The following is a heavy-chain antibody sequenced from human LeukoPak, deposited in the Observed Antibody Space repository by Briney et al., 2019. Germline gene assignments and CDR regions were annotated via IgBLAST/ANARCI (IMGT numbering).Heavy chain of an antibody. CDR2: IYYSGST. J-gene: IGHJ3*02. D-gene: IGHD5-18*01. CDR3: ARSSGAAMVFYAFDI. V-gene: IGHV4-39*01. Sequence: PSETLSLTCTVSGGSVSSSDYYWGWIRQPPGKGLEWIGSIYYSGSTYYNPSLKSRVTISVDTSKNQFSLKLSSVTAADTAVYYCARSSGAAMVFYAFDIWGQGTMVTVSS. CDR1: GGSVSSSDYY.